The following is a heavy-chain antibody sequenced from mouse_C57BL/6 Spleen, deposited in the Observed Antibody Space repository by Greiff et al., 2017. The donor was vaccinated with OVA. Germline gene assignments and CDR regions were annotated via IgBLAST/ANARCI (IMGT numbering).Heavy chain of an antibody. D-gene: IGHD1-1*01. CDR2: ISSGSSTI. J-gene: IGHJ2*01. V-gene: IGHV5-17*01. CDR1: GFTFSDYG. Sequence: EVQLVESGGGLVKPGGSLKLSCAAPGFTFSDYGMHWVRQAPEKGLEWVAYISSGSSTIYYADTVKGRFTISRDNAKNTLFLQMTSLRSEDTAMYYCARRNYGSYYFDYWGQGTTLTVSS. CDR3: ARRNYGSYYFDY.